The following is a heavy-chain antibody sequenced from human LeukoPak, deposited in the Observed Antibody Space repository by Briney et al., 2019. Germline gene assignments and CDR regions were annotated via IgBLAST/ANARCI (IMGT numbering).Heavy chain of an antibody. Sequence: ASVKVSCKASGYTFTNYDINWVRQATGQGLEWMGWMNPNSGNTGYAQKFQGRVTINRNTSISTAYMELSSLRSEDTAVYYCARCATPRIACYDFWGQGTLDTVSS. J-gene: IGHJ4*02. V-gene: IGHV1-8*02. CDR1: GYTFTNYD. CDR2: MNPNSGNT. D-gene: IGHD2-2*01. CDR3: ARCATPRIACYDF.